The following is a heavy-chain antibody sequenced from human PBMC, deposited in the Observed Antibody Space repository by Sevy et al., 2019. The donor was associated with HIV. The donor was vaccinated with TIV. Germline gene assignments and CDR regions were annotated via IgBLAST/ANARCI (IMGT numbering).Heavy chain of an antibody. V-gene: IGHV1-18*01. J-gene: IGHJ4*02. CDR3: ARAFCTSGRCYSLAY. Sequence: ASVKVSCKVSGYTFSIYRITWVRQAPGQGLEWMGRISPHTGDTKFAENFQDRVTMSTDTSTATAYMELSSLRSDETAVYYWARAFCTSGRCYSLAYWGQGTLVTVSS. CDR2: ISPHTGDT. CDR1: GYTFSIYR. D-gene: IGHD2-15*01.